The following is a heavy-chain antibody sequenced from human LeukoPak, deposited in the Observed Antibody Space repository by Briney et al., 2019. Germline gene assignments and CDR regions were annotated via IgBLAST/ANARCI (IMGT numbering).Heavy chain of an antibody. CDR3: ARLKWLIPFDY. J-gene: IGHJ4*02. Sequence: SETLSLNCTASGGSISSPAYYWGWIRQPLGKGLEWIGTIYYTGSTDYNPSLKSRVTISVDMSKNQFSLKLSSVTAADTAVYYCARLKWLIPFDYWGQGTLGTGSS. D-gene: IGHD6-19*01. V-gene: IGHV4-39*01. CDR1: GGSISSPAYY. CDR2: IYYTGST.